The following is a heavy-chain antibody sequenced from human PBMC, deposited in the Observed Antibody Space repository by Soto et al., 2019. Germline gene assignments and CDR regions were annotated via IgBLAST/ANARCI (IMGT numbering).Heavy chain of an antibody. CDR1: GYTFTSYG. V-gene: IGHV1-18*01. CDR2: ISAYNGNT. D-gene: IGHD2-15*01. J-gene: IGHJ5*02. Sequence: QVQLVQSGAEVKKPGASVKVSCKASGYTFTSYGISWVRQAPGHGLEWMGWISAYNGNTNYAQKLQGRVTMTTDTSTSTAYMELRSLRSDDTAVYYCARVPSVVVADNWFDPWGQGTLVTVSS. CDR3: ARVPSVVVADNWFDP.